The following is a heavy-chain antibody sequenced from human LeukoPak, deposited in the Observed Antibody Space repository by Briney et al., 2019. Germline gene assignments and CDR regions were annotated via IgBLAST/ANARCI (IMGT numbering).Heavy chain of an antibody. Sequence: ASETLSLTCAVSGGSISSGGYSWGWIRQPPGKGLEWIGYIYHSGSTYYNPSLKSRVTISVDRSKNQFSLKLSSVTAADTAVYYCARETGRYGDYVSDYWGQGTLVTVSS. V-gene: IGHV4-30-2*01. CDR2: IYHSGST. D-gene: IGHD4-17*01. CDR3: ARETGRYGDYVSDY. CDR1: GGSISSGGYS. J-gene: IGHJ4*02.